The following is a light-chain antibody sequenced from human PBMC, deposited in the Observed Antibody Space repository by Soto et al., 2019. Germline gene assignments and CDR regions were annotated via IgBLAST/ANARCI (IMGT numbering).Light chain of an antibody. CDR1: QSLVYSDGNTY. J-gene: IGKJ1*01. V-gene: IGKV2-30*01. CDR2: KVS. Sequence: DVVITQSPLSLPVTLGQPASISCRSSQSLVYSDGNTYLSWFQLRPGQSPRRLIYKVSNRDSGVPERFSGSGSATDFTLKISRVEADDVGVYYCMQGTHWPPVTFGQGTKVEIK. CDR3: MQGTHWPPVT.